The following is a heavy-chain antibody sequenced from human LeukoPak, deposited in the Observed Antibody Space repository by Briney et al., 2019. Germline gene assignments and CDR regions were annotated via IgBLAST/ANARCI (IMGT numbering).Heavy chain of an antibody. J-gene: IGHJ4*02. D-gene: IGHD3-22*01. Sequence: GGSLRLSCAASGFTFSSDAMHWVRQAPGQGLEWVAVISYGGINKYYADSVKGRFTISRDNSKNTLYLQMSSLRPEDTAVYYCARVSDGSGPSFDYWGQGTLVTVSS. CDR2: ISYGGINK. V-gene: IGHV3-30-3*01. CDR1: GFTFSSDA. CDR3: ARVSDGSGPSFDY.